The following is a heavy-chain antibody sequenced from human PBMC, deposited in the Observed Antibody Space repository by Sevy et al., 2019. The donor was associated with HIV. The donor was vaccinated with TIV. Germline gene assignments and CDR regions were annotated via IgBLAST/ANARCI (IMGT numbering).Heavy chain of an antibody. J-gene: IGHJ4*02. Sequence: GGSLRLSCTASGFTFSTYAMYWVRQAPGKGLEWVAVISVDGNNKDYAYSVKGRFTVSRENSKNPLYLQMYSLRAEDTAVYYCASHYYDTTGYYYPLDYWGQGTLVTVSS. D-gene: IGHD3-22*01. CDR1: GFTFSTYA. CDR2: ISVDGNNK. V-gene: IGHV3-30*04. CDR3: ASHYYDTTGYYYPLDY.